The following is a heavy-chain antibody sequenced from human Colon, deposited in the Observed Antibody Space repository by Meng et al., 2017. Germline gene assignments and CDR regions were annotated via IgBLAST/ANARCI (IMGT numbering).Heavy chain of an antibody. CDR3: IHRREDPRSAYYYLDN. CDR2: ISWDDTK. J-gene: IGHJ4*02. D-gene: IGHD1-26*01. CDR1: LSSRGVS. V-gene: IGHV2-5*02. Sequence: LSSRGVSLGWLRQPPGKALEWLALISWDDTKRYIPSLKNRLTITKDTSRNRVVLTVTDVDPVYTATYYCIHRREDPRSAYYYLDNWVRGTLVTVSS.